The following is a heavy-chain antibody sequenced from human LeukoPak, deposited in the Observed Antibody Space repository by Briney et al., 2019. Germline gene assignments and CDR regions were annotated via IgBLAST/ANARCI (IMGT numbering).Heavy chain of an antibody. V-gene: IGHV4-34*01. CDR1: GGSFSGYY. CDR3: ARAYSPWGYYYMDV. Sequence: SETLSLTCAVYGGSFSGYYWSWIRQPPGKGLEWIGEINHSGSTNYNPSLKSRVTISVDTSKNQFSLKLSSVTAADTAVYYCARAYSPWGYYYMDVWGKETTVTVSS. D-gene: IGHD2-15*01. J-gene: IGHJ6*03. CDR2: INHSGST.